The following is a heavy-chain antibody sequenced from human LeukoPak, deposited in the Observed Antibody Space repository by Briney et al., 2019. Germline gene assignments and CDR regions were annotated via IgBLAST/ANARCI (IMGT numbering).Heavy chain of an antibody. CDR2: IYSGGDT. J-gene: IGHJ4*02. Sequence: PGGSLRLSCAASGFTVSSNYMSWVRQAPGKGLEWVSVIYSGGDTYYADSVKGRFTISRDNSKNTLYLQMNSLRAEDTAVYYCARDLRGGHFDYWGQGTLVTVSS. CDR1: GFTVSSNY. D-gene: IGHD2-15*01. V-gene: IGHV3-53*01. CDR3: ARDLRGGHFDY.